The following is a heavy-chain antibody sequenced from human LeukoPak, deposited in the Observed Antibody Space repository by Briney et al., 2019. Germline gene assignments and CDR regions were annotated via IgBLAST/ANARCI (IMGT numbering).Heavy chain of an antibody. CDR2: ISYDGSNK. J-gene: IGHJ4*02. CDR3: ARDGNDHDPEYYFDY. CDR1: TFTFSDNG. D-gene: IGHD1-1*01. V-gene: IGHV3-30*19. Sequence: GGSLRLSCIGSTFTFSDNGMHWVRQAPGKGLEWVAVISYDGSNKYYADSVKGRFTISRDNSKNTLYLQLNSLRAEDTAVYYCARDGNDHDPEYYFDYWGQGTLVTVSS.